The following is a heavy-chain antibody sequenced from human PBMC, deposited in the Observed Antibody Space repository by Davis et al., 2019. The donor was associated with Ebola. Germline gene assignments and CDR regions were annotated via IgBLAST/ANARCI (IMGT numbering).Heavy chain of an antibody. D-gene: IGHD5-12*01. CDR2: ISAYNGNT. J-gene: IGHJ6*02. CDR1: GYTFTSYG. V-gene: IGHV1-18*01. Sequence: SVKVSCKASGYTFTSYGISWVRQAPGQGLEGMGWISAYNGNTNYAQKFQGRVTITADESTSTAYMELSSLRSEDTAVYYCARGTAKSIVATITHYYYGMDVWGQGTTVTVSS. CDR3: ARGTAKSIVATITHYYYGMDV.